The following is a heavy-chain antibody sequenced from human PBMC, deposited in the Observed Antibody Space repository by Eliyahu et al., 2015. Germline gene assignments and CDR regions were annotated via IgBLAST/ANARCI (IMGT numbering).Heavy chain of an antibody. J-gene: IGHJ6*02. CDR3: AKWGYGDFPDYYYYGMDV. V-gene: IGHV3-23*01. Sequence: EVQLLESGGGLVQPGGSLRXSCXASGFTFSXFARXWXRQAPGKGLEWVSAISGSGGSTYYADSVKGRFTISRDNSKNTLYLQMNSLRAEDTAVYYCAKWGYGDFPDYYYYGMDVWGQGTTVTVSS. D-gene: IGHD4-17*01. CDR1: GFTFSXFA. CDR2: ISGSGGST.